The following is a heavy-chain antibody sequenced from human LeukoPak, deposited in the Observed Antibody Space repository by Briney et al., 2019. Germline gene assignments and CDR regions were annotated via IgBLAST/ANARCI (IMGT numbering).Heavy chain of an antibody. CDR3: ASSGYCSSASCYGGRYFDY. J-gene: IGHJ4*02. V-gene: IGHV4-59*01. D-gene: IGHD2-2*03. CDR1: GGSISSYY. Sequence: PSETLSVTCTVSGGSISSYYLNWIRQPPGKGLEWIGYIFNSGSTNYNPSLKSRVTISVDTSKNQFSLNLSSVTAADTAVYYCASSGYCSSASCYGGRYFDYWGQGTLVTVSS. CDR2: IFNSGST.